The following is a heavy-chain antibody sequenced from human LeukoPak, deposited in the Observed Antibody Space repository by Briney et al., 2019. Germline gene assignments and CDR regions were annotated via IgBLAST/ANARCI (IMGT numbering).Heavy chain of an antibody. Sequence: PSETLSLTCAVYGGSFSGYYWSWIRQPPGKGLEWIGYIYYSGNTNYNPSLKNRVTISADTSKNQFSLKLSSVTAADTAVYYCARHGRDRSGYPPFDYWGQGTLVTVSS. CDR3: ARHGRDRSGYPPFDY. D-gene: IGHD3-22*01. CDR2: IYYSGNT. V-gene: IGHV4-59*08. CDR1: GGSFSGYY. J-gene: IGHJ4*02.